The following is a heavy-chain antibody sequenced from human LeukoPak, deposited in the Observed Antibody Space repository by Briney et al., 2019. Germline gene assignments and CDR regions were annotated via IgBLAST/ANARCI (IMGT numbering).Heavy chain of an antibody. V-gene: IGHV4-30-4*01. Sequence: SETLSLTCTVSGGSISSGDYYWSWIRQPPGKGLEWIGYIYYSGSTYYNPSLKGRVTISVDTSKNQFSLKLSSVTAADTAVYYCARESGSYYYFDYWGQGTLVTVSS. J-gene: IGHJ4*02. D-gene: IGHD1-26*01. CDR1: GGSISSGDYY. CDR3: ARESGSYYYFDY. CDR2: IYYSGST.